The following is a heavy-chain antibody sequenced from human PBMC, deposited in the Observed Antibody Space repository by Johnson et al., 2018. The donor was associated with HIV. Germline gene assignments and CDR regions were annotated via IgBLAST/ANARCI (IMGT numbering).Heavy chain of an antibody. Sequence: VQLVESGGGLIQPGGSLRLSCAASGFIVSNNYMSWVRQTPGKGLEWVSVIYSGGSTYYSDSVKGRFTISRENAKNSLYLQMNSLRAEDTAVYFCTRGEGGYFYDSSGYYHRPDDAFGIWGQGTMVTVSS. V-gene: IGHV3-53*01. CDR3: TRGEGGYFYDSSGYYHRPDDAFGI. CDR1: GFIVSNNY. D-gene: IGHD3-22*01. J-gene: IGHJ3*02. CDR2: IYSGGST.